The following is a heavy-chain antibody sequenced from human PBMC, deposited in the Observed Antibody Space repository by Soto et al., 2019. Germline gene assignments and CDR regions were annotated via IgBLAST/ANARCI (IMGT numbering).Heavy chain of an antibody. V-gene: IGHV4-59*01. CDR1: GGSIRSYY. CDR3: ADPPRY. J-gene: IGHJ4*02. Sequence: PSETLSLTCPVSGGSIRSYYWSWIRQPPGKGLEWIGYIYDSGSTNYNPSLKSRVTISVDTSKNQFSLKLTSVTAADTAVYYCADPPRYWGQGTLVTVSS. CDR2: IYDSGST.